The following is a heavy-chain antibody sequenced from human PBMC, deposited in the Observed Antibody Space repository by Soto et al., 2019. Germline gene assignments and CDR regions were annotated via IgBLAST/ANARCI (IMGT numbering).Heavy chain of an antibody. J-gene: IGHJ4*02. D-gene: IGHD6-19*01. Sequence: QVQLQQWGAGLLKPSETLSLTCAVYGGSFSGYYWSWIRQPPGKGLEWIGEINHSGSTNYNPSLKSRVTISVDTSKNQFALKLSSETAADTAVYYCARAHLPGGIAVADFDYWGQGTLVTVSS. V-gene: IGHV4-34*01. CDR1: GGSFSGYY. CDR2: INHSGST. CDR3: ARAHLPGGIAVADFDY.